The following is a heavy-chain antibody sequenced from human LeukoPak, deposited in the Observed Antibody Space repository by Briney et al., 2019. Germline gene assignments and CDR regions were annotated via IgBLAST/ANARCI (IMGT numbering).Heavy chain of an antibody. Sequence: GGSLRLSFAASGFTFSSYWMSWVRQAPGKGLEWVANIKEDGSAKYYVDSVKGRFTISRDNAKNSLYLQMNSLRAEDTAVYYCAREDYYDSSGYRGYWGQGTLVTVSS. V-gene: IGHV3-7*03. J-gene: IGHJ4*02. CDR3: AREDYYDSSGYRGY. CDR1: GFTFSSYW. CDR2: IKEDGSAK. D-gene: IGHD3-22*01.